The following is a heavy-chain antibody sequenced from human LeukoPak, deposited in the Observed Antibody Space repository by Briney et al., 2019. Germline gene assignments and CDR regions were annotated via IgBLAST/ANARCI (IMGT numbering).Heavy chain of an antibody. CDR3: ARGMVGATQSAAFDI. D-gene: IGHD1-26*01. CDR1: GGTFSSYA. CDR2: IIPIFGTA. J-gene: IGHJ3*02. V-gene: IGHV1-69*13. Sequence: SLKVSCKASGGTFSSYAISWVRQAPGQGLEWMGGIIPIFGTANYAQKFQGRVTITADESTSTAYMELSSLRSEDTAVYYCARGMVGATQSAAFDIWGQGTMVTVSS.